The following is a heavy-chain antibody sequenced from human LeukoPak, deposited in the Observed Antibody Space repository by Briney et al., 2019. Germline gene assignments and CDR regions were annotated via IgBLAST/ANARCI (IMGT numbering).Heavy chain of an antibody. CDR2: IYHSGST. CDR1: GGSISSGGYY. CDR3: ASSNDSSGYYPEG. J-gene: IGHJ4*02. D-gene: IGHD3-22*01. V-gene: IGHV4-30-2*01. Sequence: KPSQTLSLTCTVSGGSISSGGYYWSWIRQHPGKGLEWIGYIYHSGSTYYNPSLKSRVTISVDRSKNQFSLKLSSVTAADTAVYYCASSNDSSGYYPEGWGQGTLVTVSS.